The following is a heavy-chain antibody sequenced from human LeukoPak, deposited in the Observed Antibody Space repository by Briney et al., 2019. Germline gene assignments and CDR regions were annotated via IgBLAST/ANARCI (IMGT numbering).Heavy chain of an antibody. D-gene: IGHD3-22*01. J-gene: IGHJ4*02. CDR2: INPNSGGA. CDR3: ARETYSSDSSTYGRWNDY. Sequence: ASVKVSCKASGYTFTVYYMHWVRQAPGQGLEWVGWINPNSGGANYAQKFQSRVTMTRDASISTAYMELSWLRSDDTAVYYCARETYSSDSSTYGRWNDYWGQGTLVTVSS. CDR1: GYTFTVYY. V-gene: IGHV1-2*02.